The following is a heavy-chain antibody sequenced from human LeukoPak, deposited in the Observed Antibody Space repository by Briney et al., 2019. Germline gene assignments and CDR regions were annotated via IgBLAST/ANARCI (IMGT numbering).Heavy chain of an antibody. D-gene: IGHD6-13*01. Sequence: GGSLRLSCAASGFTFSSYDMTWVRQAPGEGLEWISYIHDGGSPIYYADSVKGRFTVSRDNAKNSLYLQMNSLRAEDTTVYYCARGGSSWFSYWGQGTLVTVSS. CDR1: GFTFSSYD. J-gene: IGHJ4*02. V-gene: IGHV3-48*01. CDR2: IHDGGSPI. CDR3: ARGGSSWFSY.